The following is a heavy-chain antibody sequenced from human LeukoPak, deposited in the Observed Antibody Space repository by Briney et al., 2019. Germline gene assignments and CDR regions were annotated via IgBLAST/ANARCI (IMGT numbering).Heavy chain of an antibody. Sequence: GASVMVSCKASGYTFTDYFMHGVRQAPGQGLEWMSWINPNSGGTNYAQRFQGRVAMTRATSISTDYMELSRLTSDDTAVYYCARGDGSGRYCIEYWGQGTLVAVAS. CDR2: INPNSGGT. CDR1: GYTFTDYF. V-gene: IGHV1-2*02. CDR3: ARGDGSGRYCIEY. J-gene: IGHJ4*02. D-gene: IGHD3-10*01.